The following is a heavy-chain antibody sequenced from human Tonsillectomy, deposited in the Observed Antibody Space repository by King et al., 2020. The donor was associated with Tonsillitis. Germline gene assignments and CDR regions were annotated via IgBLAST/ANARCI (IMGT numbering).Heavy chain of an antibody. Sequence: VQLVESGGGVVQPGRSLRLSCAASGFTFRSYGMHWVRQAPGKGLEWVALISYDGSNKYYADSVKGRITISRDNSKNTLYLQMNSLRPEDTAVYYCAKELVTQGRYFDWPPGYWGHGTLVTVSS. D-gene: IGHD3-9*01. CDR1: GFTFRSYG. CDR3: AKELVTQGRYFDWPPGY. J-gene: IGHJ4*01. V-gene: IGHV3-30*18. CDR2: ISYDGSNK.